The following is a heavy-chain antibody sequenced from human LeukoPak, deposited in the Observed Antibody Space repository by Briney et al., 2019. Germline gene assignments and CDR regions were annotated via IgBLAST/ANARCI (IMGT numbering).Heavy chain of an antibody. D-gene: IGHD6-13*01. V-gene: IGHV1-69*13. Sequence: SVKVSCKASGGTFSSYAISWVRQAPGQGLEWMGGIIPIFGTANYAQKFQGRVTITADESTSTAYMEPSSLRSEDTAVYYCARDPRAGIAAAGLYYYYMDVWGKGTTVTVSS. CDR3: ARDPRAGIAAAGLYYYYMDV. J-gene: IGHJ6*03. CDR1: GGTFSSYA. CDR2: IIPIFGTA.